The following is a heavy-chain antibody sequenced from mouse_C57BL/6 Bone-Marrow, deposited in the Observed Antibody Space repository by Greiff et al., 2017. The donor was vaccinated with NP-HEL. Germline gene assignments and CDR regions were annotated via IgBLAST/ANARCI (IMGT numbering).Heavy chain of an antibody. J-gene: IGHJ4*01. CDR3: AREGRGPAYAMDY. V-gene: IGHV1-76*01. D-gene: IGHD3-3*01. CDR1: GYTFTDYY. Sequence: QVQLQQSGAELVRPGASVKLSCKASGYTFTDYYINWVKQRPGQGLEWIARIYPGSGNTYYNEKFKGKATLTAEKSSSTAYMQLSSLTSEDSAVYFCAREGRGPAYAMDYWGQGTSVTVSS. CDR2: IYPGSGNT.